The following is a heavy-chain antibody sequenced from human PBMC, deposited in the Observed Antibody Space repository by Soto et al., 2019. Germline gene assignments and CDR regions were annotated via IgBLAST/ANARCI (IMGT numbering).Heavy chain of an antibody. CDR2: INAGNGNT. V-gene: IGHV1-3*01. J-gene: IGHJ5*02. Sequence: QVPLVQSGAEVKKPGASVKVSCKASGYTFTSYAMHWVRQAPGQRLEWMGWINAGNGNTKYSQKFQGRVTITRDTSESTAYMELSSLRSEDTAVYYCARVIGRSWFDPWGQGTLVTVSS. CDR1: GYTFTSYA. CDR3: ARVIGRSWFDP.